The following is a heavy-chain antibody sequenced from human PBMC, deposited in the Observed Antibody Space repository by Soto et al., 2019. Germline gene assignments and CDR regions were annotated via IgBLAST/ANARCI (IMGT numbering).Heavy chain of an antibody. CDR3: TRDETWANDY. D-gene: IGHD7-27*01. J-gene: IGHJ4*02. CDR1: GFSFRDHH. V-gene: IGHV3-72*01. CDR2: IKTKVSGYTT. Sequence: VHLVESGGDLVQPGGSLRLSCAASGFSFRDHHMDWVRQAPGKGLEWIGRIKTKVSGYTTQYAASVNGRFTISRDDSSNSVSLQMNSLKIEDTAVYYCTRDETWANDYWGQGTLVTVSS.